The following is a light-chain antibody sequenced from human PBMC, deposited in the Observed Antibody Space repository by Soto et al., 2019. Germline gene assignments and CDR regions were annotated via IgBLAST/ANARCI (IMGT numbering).Light chain of an antibody. V-gene: IGKV1-39*01. J-gene: IGKJ3*01. CDR1: QSVRSY. CDR2: AAS. Sequence: IQMTQSPASLSAFVGDRVTITCRASQSVRSYLNWYHQKPGKAPKLLIYAASNLQSGVPSRLSGSGSGTDFTITISNLQPEDFSTYDCQQSYSTPLTFGPGTKVDIK. CDR3: QQSYSTPLT.